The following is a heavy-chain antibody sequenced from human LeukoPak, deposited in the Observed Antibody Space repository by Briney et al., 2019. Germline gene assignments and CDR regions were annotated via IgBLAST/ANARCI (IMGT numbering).Heavy chain of an antibody. D-gene: IGHD6-13*01. CDR2: IYYSGST. CDR3: ARLRSVGQLADYFDY. V-gene: IGHV4-39*01. CDR1: GGSISSSSYY. Sequence: PSETLSLTCTVSGGSISSSSYYWGWIRQPPGKGLEWIGSIYYSGSTYYNPSLKSRVTISVYTSKNQFSLKLSSVTAADAAVYYCARLRSVGQLADYFDYWGQGTLVTVSS. J-gene: IGHJ4*02.